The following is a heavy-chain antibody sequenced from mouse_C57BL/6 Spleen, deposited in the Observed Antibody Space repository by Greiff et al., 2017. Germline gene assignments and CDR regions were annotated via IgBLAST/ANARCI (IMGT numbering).Heavy chain of an antibody. D-gene: IGHD1-1*01. CDR1: GYTFTSYW. Sequence: QVQLQQPGAELVMPGASVKLSCKASGYTFTSYWMHWVKQRPGQGLEWIGEIDPSDSYTNYNQKFKGKSTLTVDKSSSTAYMQLRSLTSEDSAVYYCVITTVVEPFFDYWGQGTTFTVSS. V-gene: IGHV1-69*01. J-gene: IGHJ2*01. CDR2: IDPSDSYT. CDR3: VITTVVEPFFDY.